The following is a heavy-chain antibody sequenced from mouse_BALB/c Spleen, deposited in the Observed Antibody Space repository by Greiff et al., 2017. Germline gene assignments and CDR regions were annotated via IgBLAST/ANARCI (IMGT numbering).Heavy chain of an antibody. CDR2: ISSGGSYT. CDR1: GFTFSSYG. D-gene: IGHD2-3*01. CDR3: ARPIYDGYYFDY. V-gene: IGHV5-6*02. J-gene: IGHJ2*01. Sequence: DVMLVESGGDLVKPGGSLKLSCAASGFTFSSYGMSWVRQTPDKRLEWVATISSGGSYTYYPDSVKGRFTISRDNAKNTLYLQMSSLKSEDTAMYYCARPIYDGYYFDYWGQGTTLTVSS.